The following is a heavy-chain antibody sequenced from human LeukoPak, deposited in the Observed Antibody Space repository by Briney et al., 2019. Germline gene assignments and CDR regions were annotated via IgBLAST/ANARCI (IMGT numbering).Heavy chain of an antibody. J-gene: IGHJ6*02. CDR3: ARNRGWYATDV. Sequence: PSETLSLTCSVSGGSVRGGMSHWSWIRQPPGKGLEWIGYVHYSGSANYNPSLESRVTMSLDHSKNQFSQDLTSVTSADTAVYYCARNRGWYATDVWGQGAAVTVSS. V-gene: IGHV4-61*01. D-gene: IGHD6-19*01. CDR2: VHYSGSA. CDR1: GGSVRGGMSH.